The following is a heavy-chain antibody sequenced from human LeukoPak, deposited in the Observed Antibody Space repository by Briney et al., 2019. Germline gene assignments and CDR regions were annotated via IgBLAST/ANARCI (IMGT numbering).Heavy chain of an antibody. V-gene: IGHV4-59*01. CDR3: ARAGYYYDSSGYCLDY. CDR2: IYYSGST. CDR1: GGSISSYY. Sequence: SETPSLTCTVSGGSISSYYWSWIRQPPGKGLEWIGYIYYSGSTNYNPSLKSRVTISVDTSKNQFSLKLSSVTAADTAVYYCARAGYYYDSSGYCLDYWGQGTLVTVSS. J-gene: IGHJ4*02. D-gene: IGHD3-22*01.